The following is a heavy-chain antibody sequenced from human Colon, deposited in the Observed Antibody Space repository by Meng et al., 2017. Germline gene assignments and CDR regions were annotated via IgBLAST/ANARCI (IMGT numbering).Heavy chain of an antibody. D-gene: IGHD3-16*02. V-gene: IGHV4-61*01. CDR1: GGSVSSGSYY. CDR2: IYYSGST. CDR3: ARGMTNGITFGGVIVN. Sequence: QGRLEGPGPGLVGPSETMSLTCTVFGGSVSSGSYYWSWIRQPPGKGLEWIGYIYYSGSTNYNPSLKSRVTISVDTSKNQFSLKLSSVTAADTAVYYCARGMTNGITFGGVIVNWGQGTLVTVSS. J-gene: IGHJ4*02.